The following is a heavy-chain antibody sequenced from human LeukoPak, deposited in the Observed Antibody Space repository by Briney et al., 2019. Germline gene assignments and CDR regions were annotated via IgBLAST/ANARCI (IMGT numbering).Heavy chain of an antibody. CDR3: ARDIVATIRPPRGAFDI. V-gene: IGHV4-39*07. J-gene: IGHJ3*02. D-gene: IGHD5-12*01. Sequence: SETLSLTCTVSGGSISSSSYYWGWIRQPPGKGLEWIGSIYYSGSTYYNPSLKSRVTISVDTSKNQFSLNLSSVTAADTAVYYCARDIVATIRPPRGAFDIWGQGTMVTVSS. CDR1: GGSISSSSYY. CDR2: IYYSGST.